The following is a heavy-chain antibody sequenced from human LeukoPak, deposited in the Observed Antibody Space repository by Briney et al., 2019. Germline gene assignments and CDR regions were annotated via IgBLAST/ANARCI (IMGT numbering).Heavy chain of an antibody. CDR1: GYSFTSYW. J-gene: IGHJ4*02. D-gene: IGHD2-2*01. Sequence: GESLKISCKGSGYSFTSYWIGWVRQMPGKGLEWMGIIYPGDSDTRYSPSFQGQVTISADKSISTAYLLWSSLKASDTAMYYCARQAGYCSSTSCSGGSIDYWGQGTLVTVSS. V-gene: IGHV5-51*01. CDR2: IYPGDSDT. CDR3: ARQAGYCSSTSCSGGSIDY.